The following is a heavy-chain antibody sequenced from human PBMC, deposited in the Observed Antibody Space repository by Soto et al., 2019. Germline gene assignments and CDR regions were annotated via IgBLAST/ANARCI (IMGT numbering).Heavy chain of an antibody. CDR1: GFPFSRYS. CDR2: IINNGGST. CDR3: AREVDSGSYSRWFDP. Sequence: GGSLSLSCAASGFPFSRYSMHWVRQAPGKGLEYVSGIINNGGSTYYADSVKGRFTISRDNSKNTLFLQMGSLRAEDMAMYYCAREVDSGSYSRWFDPWGQGTLVTVSS. D-gene: IGHD3-10*01. V-gene: IGHV3-64*02. J-gene: IGHJ5*02.